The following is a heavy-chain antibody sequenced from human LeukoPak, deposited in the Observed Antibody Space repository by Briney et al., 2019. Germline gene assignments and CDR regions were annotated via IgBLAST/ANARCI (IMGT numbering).Heavy chain of an antibody. CDR1: GFTFSSYG. CDR2: IRYDGSNK. Sequence: QPGGSLRLSCAASGFTFSSYGMHWVRQAPGEGLEWVAFIRYDGSNKYYADSVKGRFTISRDNSKNTLNLQMNSLRAEDTAVYYCAKRSNYYDSSGSSFDYWGQGTLVTVSS. V-gene: IGHV3-30*02. D-gene: IGHD3-22*01. J-gene: IGHJ4*02. CDR3: AKRSNYYDSSGSSFDY.